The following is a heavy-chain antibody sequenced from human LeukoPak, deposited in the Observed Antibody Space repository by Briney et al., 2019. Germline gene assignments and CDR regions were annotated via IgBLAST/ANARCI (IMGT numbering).Heavy chain of an antibody. CDR2: INHSGST. V-gene: IGHV4-34*01. J-gene: IGHJ6*02. CDR3: ARGGYYYGMDV. Sequence: SETLSLTCAVYGGSFSGYYWSWIRQPPGKGLEWIGEINHSGSTNYNPSLKSRVTISVDTSKNQFSLKLSSVTAADTAVYYCARGGYYYGMDVWGQGTTVTVSS. CDR1: GGSFSGYY.